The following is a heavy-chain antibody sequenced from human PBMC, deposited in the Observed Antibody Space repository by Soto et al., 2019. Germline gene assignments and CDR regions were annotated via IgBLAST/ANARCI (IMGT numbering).Heavy chain of an antibody. Sequence: QVQLQQWGAGLLKPSETLSLTCAVYGGSFSGYYWSWIRQPPGKGLEWIGEINHSGSTNSNPSLKSGVTISVDTSKYQFSLKLSSVTAADTAVYYCARGRQDIVVVPPNYYYYMDVWGKGTTVTVSS. CDR1: GGSFSGYY. J-gene: IGHJ6*03. CDR3: ARGRQDIVVVPPNYYYYMDV. D-gene: IGHD2-2*01. CDR2: INHSGST. V-gene: IGHV4-34*01.